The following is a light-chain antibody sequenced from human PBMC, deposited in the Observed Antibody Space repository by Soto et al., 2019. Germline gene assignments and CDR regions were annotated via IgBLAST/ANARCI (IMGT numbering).Light chain of an antibody. Sequence: EIVLTQSPGTLSLSPGETATLSSRASQSGSYNYLGWYQQRLGQAPRLLIYGASSRATGVPDRFRGRGSGTDFTLTISRLELEDFAVYYCHQYGTSPRTFGQGTKVEVK. CDR3: HQYGTSPRT. V-gene: IGKV3-20*01. J-gene: IGKJ1*01. CDR1: QSGSYNY. CDR2: GAS.